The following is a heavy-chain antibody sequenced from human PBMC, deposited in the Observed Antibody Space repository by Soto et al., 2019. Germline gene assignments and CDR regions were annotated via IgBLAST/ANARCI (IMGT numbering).Heavy chain of an antibody. CDR3: AHRGYMYGNWDHGYFDY. CDR2: IYWDDDK. D-gene: IGHD5-18*01. Sequence: QITLKESGPTRVKPTQTLALTCTFSGFSLTTSGVGVGWIRKTPGKALEWLAVIYWDDDKRYNPSLKNRLTITKXXSXNXVVLIMADMDPVDTATYFCAHRGYMYGNWDHGYFDYWGQGTLVTVSS. V-gene: IGHV2-5*02. CDR1: GFSLTTSGVG. J-gene: IGHJ4*02.